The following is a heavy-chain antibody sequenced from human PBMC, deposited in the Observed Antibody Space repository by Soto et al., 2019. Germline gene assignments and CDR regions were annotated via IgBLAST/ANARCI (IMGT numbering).Heavy chain of an antibody. J-gene: IGHJ6*02. D-gene: IGHD2-2*03. CDR1: GDSISSAGYS. CDR2: ISYTGNT. V-gene: IGHV4-39*01. Sequence: PSETLSLTCTVSGDSISSAGYSWGWIRQPPGKGLEYIGTISYTGNTYYNSSLMSRVTISLDTSKNQFSLKLTSVTAADTAVYYCARLNGYCISTNCHGYYGMDVWGQGTTVTVSS. CDR3: ARLNGYCISTNCHGYYGMDV.